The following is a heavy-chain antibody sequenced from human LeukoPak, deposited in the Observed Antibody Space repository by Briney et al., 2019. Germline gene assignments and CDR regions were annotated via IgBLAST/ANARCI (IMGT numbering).Heavy chain of an antibody. J-gene: IGHJ4*02. CDR2: IKQDGSEK. V-gene: IGHV3-7*01. D-gene: IGHD6-13*01. Sequence: GGSLRLSCAASGFTFSSYWKSWVRQAPGKGLEWVANIKQDGSEKYYVDSVKGRFTISRDNAKDSLYLQMNSLRAEDTAVYYCARDQLLWQQLPFDYWGQGTLVTVSS. CDR3: ARDQLLWQQLPFDY. CDR1: GFTFSSYW.